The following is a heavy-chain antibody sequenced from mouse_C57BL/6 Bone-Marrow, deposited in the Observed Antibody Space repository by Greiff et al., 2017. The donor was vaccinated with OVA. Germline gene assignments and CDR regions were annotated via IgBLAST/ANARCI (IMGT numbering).Heavy chain of an antibody. V-gene: IGHV5-9-1*02. D-gene: IGHD2-4*01. CDR3: TREGGYDYDGGGLDY. CDR1: GFTFSSYA. CDR2: ISSGGDYI. J-gene: IGHJ2*01. Sequence: EVKLQESGEGLVKPGGSLKLSCAASGFTFSSYAMSWVRQTPEKRLEWVAYISSGGDYIYYADTVKGRFTISRDNARNTLYLQMSSLKSEDTAMYYCTREGGYDYDGGGLDYWGQGTTLTVSS.